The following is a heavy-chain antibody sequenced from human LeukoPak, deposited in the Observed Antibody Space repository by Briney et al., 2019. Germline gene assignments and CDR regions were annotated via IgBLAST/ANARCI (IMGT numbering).Heavy chain of an antibody. D-gene: IGHD2/OR15-2a*01. CDR1: GNSW. Sequence: PGGSLRLSCAASGNSWMHWVRQAPGKGLVWVSHINSDGSWTSYADSVKGRFTISKDNAKNTVYLRMNNLRAEDTAVYYCVSFYETYWGRGTLVTVSS. CDR2: INSDGSWT. V-gene: IGHV3-74*01. J-gene: IGHJ4*02. CDR3: VSFYETY.